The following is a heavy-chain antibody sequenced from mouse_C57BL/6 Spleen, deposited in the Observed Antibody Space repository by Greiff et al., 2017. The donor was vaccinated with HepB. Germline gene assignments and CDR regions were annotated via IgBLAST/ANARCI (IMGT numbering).Heavy chain of an antibody. CDR1: GYAFTNYL. CDR2: INPGSGGT. J-gene: IGHJ4*01. CDR3: ARGEGIYYAMDY. Sequence: QVQLQQSGAELVRPGTSVKVSCKASGYAFTNYLIEWVKQRPGQGLEWIGVINPGSGGTNYNEKFKGKATLTADKSSSTADMQLSSLTSEDSAVYFCARGEGIYYAMDYWGQGTSVTVSS. V-gene: IGHV1-54*01.